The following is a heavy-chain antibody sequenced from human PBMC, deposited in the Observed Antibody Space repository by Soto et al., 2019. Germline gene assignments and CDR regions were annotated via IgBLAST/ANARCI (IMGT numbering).Heavy chain of an antibody. CDR3: ARGGLQQLADLCFY. D-gene: IGHD6-13*01. V-gene: IGHV4-39*01. CDR2: IYYSGST. CDR1: GGSISSSSYY. J-gene: IGHJ4*02. Sequence: SETLSLTCTVSGGSISSSSYYWGWIRQPPGKGLEWIGSIYYSGSTYYNPSLKSRVTISVDTSKNQFSLKLSSVTAADTAVYYCARGGLQQLADLCFYWGQGTLVTVSS.